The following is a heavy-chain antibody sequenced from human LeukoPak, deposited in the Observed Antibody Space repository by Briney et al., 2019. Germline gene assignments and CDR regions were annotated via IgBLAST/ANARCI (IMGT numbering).Heavy chain of an antibody. D-gene: IGHD2-21*01. CDR1: GGSFSGYY. J-gene: IGHJ5*02. Sequence: SETLSLTCAVYGGSFSGYYWSWIRQPPGKGLEWIGEINHSGNIKYNPSLKSRVTISVDTSKNQFSLKLTSVTASDTAMYYCAPQGLGVANWFGPWGQGTLVTVSS. V-gene: IGHV4-34*01. CDR2: INHSGNI. CDR3: APQGLGVANWFGP.